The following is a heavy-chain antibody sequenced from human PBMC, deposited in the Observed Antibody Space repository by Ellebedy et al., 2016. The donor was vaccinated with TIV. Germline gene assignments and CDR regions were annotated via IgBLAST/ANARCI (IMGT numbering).Heavy chain of an antibody. D-gene: IGHD1-26*01. CDR3: ATQLDKWELNLEAFDI. Sequence: AASVKVSCKASGYTFTSYYMHWVRQAPGQGLEWMGIINPSGGSTSYAQKFQERVTITRDMSTSTAYMELSSLRSEDTAVYYCATQLDKWELNLEAFDIWGQGTMVTVSS. CDR2: INPSGGST. CDR1: GYTFTSYY. J-gene: IGHJ3*02. V-gene: IGHV1-46*01.